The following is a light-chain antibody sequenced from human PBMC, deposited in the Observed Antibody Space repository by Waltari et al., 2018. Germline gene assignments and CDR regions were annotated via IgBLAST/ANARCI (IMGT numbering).Light chain of an antibody. CDR1: QSISGL. Sequence: DIQMTQSPSTLSASVGDRVTITCRASQSISGLLAWYRQEAGKAPKLLIYDASTLESGVPSRFSGSGSGTEFTLTISGVQPDDVATFYCQQYRTYPWTFGRGTKVEIK. J-gene: IGKJ1*01. CDR2: DAS. V-gene: IGKV1-5*03. CDR3: QQYRTYPWT.